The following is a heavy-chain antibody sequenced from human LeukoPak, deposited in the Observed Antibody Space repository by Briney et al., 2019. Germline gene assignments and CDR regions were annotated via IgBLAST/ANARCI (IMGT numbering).Heavy chain of an antibody. CDR2: INHSGST. J-gene: IGHJ3*02. Sequence: SETLSLTCAVYGGSFSGYYWSWIRQPPGKGLEWIGEINHSGSTNYNPSLKSRVTISVDTSKNQFSLKLSSVTAADTAVYYCAKPRNRYYYDSTDAFDIWGQGTMVTVSS. D-gene: IGHD3-22*01. V-gene: IGHV4-34*01. CDR3: AKPRNRYYYDSTDAFDI. CDR1: GGSFSGYY.